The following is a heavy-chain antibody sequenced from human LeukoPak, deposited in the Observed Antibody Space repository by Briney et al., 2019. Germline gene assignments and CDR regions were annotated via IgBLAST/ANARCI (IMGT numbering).Heavy chain of an antibody. V-gene: IGHV3-21*01. CDR3: AREIPVTPVCFDY. CDR2: ISSSSSYI. Sequence: PGGSLRLSCAASGFTFSSYNMNWVRQAPGKGLEWVSFISSSSSYIYYSDSVKGRFTISRDNAMNSLYLQMNSLRAEDTAVCYCAREIPVTPVCFDYWGQGTLVTVSS. D-gene: IGHD2-21*01. J-gene: IGHJ4*02. CDR1: GFTFSSYN.